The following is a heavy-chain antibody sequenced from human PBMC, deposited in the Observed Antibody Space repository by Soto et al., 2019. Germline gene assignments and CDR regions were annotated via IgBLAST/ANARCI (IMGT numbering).Heavy chain of an antibody. V-gene: IGHV4-34*01. CDR2: INHSGST. Sequence: ASETLSLTCAVYGGSFSGYYWSWIRQPPGKGLEWIGEINHSGSTNYNPSLKSRVTISVDTSRNQFSLKLSSVTAADTAVYYCARGEAAAGTSPPPSFDPWGQGTLVTVSS. D-gene: IGHD6-13*01. J-gene: IGHJ5*02. CDR3: ARGEAAAGTSPPPSFDP. CDR1: GGSFSGYY.